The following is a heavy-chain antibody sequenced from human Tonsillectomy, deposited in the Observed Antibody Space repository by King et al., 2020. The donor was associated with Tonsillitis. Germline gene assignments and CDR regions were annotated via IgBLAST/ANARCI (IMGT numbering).Heavy chain of an antibody. Sequence: QLQESGPGLVKLSETLSLTCTVSGGSISSSSYYWGWIRQPPGKGLEWIGSIYYSGSTYYNPSLKSRVTISVDTSKNQFCLKLSSVTAAETAVYYCAREGQPHYDDFWSGYSKTNNWFDPWGQGTLVTVSS. D-gene: IGHD3-3*01. CDR1: GGSISSSSYY. CDR2: IYYSGST. CDR3: AREGQPHYDDFWSGYSKTNNWFDP. V-gene: IGHV4-39*07. J-gene: IGHJ5*02.